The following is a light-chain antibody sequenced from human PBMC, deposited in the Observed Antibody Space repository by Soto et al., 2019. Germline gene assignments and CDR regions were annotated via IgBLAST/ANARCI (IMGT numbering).Light chain of an antibody. J-gene: IGKJ3*01. CDR2: DAS. CDR3: QQYKKYAFT. CDR1: QSINHW. V-gene: IGKV1-5*01. Sequence: DIQMTQSPSTLSASVGDRVTITCRASQSINHWLAWYQQKPGKAPNLLIYDASVLETGVPSRFSGSGSRTEFTLTISSLQPDDFATYYCQQYKKYAFTFGPGTIVEIK.